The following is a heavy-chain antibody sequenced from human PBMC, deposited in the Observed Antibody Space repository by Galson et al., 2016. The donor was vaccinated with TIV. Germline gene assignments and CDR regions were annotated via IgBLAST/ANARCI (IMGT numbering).Heavy chain of an antibody. V-gene: IGHV1-3*01. CDR2: INAGNGNT. J-gene: IGHJ6*02. D-gene: IGHD4-11*01. CDR3: ARGSRYSKGNYYYFVMDV. CDR1: GYTFTYA. Sequence: SVKVSCKASGYTFTYAMHWVRQAPGQRLEWMGWINAGNGNTKYSQKFQGRVTITRDTSASTAYLELISLRSEDTAVYYCARGSRYSKGNYYYFVMDVWGQGTTVTVSS.